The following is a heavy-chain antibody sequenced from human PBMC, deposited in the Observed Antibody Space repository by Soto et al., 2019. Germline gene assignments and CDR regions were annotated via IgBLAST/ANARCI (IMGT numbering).Heavy chain of an antibody. CDR3: ARAPGGPGIAEY. J-gene: IGHJ4*02. D-gene: IGHD6-13*01. Sequence: QVQRVQSGAEEKKPGASVKVSYKASGYTFTSYAMDWVRQAPGQRLEWMGWINAGNGNTKYSQKSQGRVTITRDTSASTAYMELSSLRSEDTAVYYCARAPGGPGIAEYWGQGTLVTVSS. V-gene: IGHV1-3*05. CDR1: GYTFTSYA. CDR2: INAGNGNT.